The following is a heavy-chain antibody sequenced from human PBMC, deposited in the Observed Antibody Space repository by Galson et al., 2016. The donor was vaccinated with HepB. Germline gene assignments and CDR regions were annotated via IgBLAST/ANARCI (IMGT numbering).Heavy chain of an antibody. CDR1: GFTFSRFA. Sequence: SLRLSCAASGFTFSRFAMHWVRQVPGKGPEYVSAISSNGGSTKYADSVKGRFSISRDNSKNTLYLQMSSLRTEDTAVYYCAKDTRLGSSDPIVDYWGQGTLVTVSS. D-gene: IGHD6-13*01. CDR2: ISSNGGST. CDR3: AKDTRLGSSDPIVDY. J-gene: IGHJ4*02. V-gene: IGHV3-64D*09.